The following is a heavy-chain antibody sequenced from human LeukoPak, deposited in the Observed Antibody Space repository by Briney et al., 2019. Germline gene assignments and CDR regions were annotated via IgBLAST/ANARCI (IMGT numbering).Heavy chain of an antibody. J-gene: IGHJ4*02. CDR1: GFTFSKYG. D-gene: IGHD5-18*01. Sequence: GGSLRLSCAASGFTFSKYGMHWVRQAPGKGLEWVALIRYDGSKKDYADSVKGRFTISRDNSKSTLHLQMNSLRAEDTAVYYCARTGDTERFDYWGQGTLVTVSS. CDR3: ARTGDTERFDY. CDR2: IRYDGSKK. V-gene: IGHV3-33*01.